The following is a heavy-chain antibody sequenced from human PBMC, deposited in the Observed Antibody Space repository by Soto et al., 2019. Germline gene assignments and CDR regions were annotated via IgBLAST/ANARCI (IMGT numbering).Heavy chain of an antibody. CDR3: ASVPQPPIAAAGFYYYYYGMDV. Sequence: PGESLKICGTGSGKAFTYYWIGWVRKLPGKGLEWMGRIDPSDSYTNYSTSFQGHVTISADKSISTAYLQWSSLKASDTAMYYCASVPQPPIAAAGFYYYYYGMDVWGQGTTVTV. CDR2: IDPSDSYT. CDR1: GKAFTYYW. J-gene: IGHJ6*02. D-gene: IGHD6-13*01. V-gene: IGHV5-10-1*01.